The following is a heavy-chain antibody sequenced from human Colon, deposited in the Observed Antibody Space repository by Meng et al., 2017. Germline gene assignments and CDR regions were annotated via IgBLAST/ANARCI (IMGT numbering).Heavy chain of an antibody. CDR1: GYSISSGYY. V-gene: IGHV4-38-2*02. J-gene: IGHJ4*02. CDR2: FYHSGNT. CDR3: ARDPPGAANDYFDY. Sequence: GSLRLSCTVSGYSISSGYYWGWIRQPPGKGLEWIGSFYHSGNTYSNPSLKSRVTISVDTSKNQFSLKLSSVTAADTAVYYCARDPPGAANDYFDYWGQGTLVTVSS. D-gene: IGHD6-19*01.